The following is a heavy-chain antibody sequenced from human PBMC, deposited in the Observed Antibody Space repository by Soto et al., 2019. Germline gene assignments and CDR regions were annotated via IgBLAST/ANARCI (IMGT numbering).Heavy chain of an antibody. CDR2: ISAYNGDT. V-gene: IGHV1-18*04. Sequence: QIQLVQSGGEVKKPGASVKVSCKASGYTFRSYGISWVRQAPGQGLEWVGWISAYNGDTHYAPKFQDRIPLTTETSTDTAYMELRSLRLDDTAVYYCARDWSRYYDNSGLSWFYWGQGSLVTVSS. CDR1: GYTFRSYG. D-gene: IGHD3-22*01. CDR3: ARDWSRYYDNSGLSWFY. J-gene: IGHJ4*02.